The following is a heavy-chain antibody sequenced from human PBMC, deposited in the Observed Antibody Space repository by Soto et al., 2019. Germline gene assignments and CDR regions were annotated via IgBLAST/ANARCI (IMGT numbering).Heavy chain of an antibody. CDR2: IYYSGST. J-gene: IGHJ5*02. Sequence: PSETLSLTCTVSGGSISSYYWSWIRQPPGKGLEWIGYIYYSGSTNYNPSLKSRVTISVDTSKNQFSLKLSSVTAADTAVYYCARDIAAAGTVGWFDPWGQGTLVTVS. D-gene: IGHD6-13*01. CDR3: ARDIAAAGTVGWFDP. V-gene: IGHV4-59*01. CDR1: GGSISSYY.